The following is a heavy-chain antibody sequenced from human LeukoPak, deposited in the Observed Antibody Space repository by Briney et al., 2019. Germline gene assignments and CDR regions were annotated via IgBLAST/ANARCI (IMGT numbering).Heavy chain of an antibody. V-gene: IGHV4-30-4*08. CDR2: IYYSGST. Sequence: SQTLSLTCTVSGGSISSGDYYWSWIRQPPGKGLEWIGYIYYSGSTYYNPSLKSRVTISVDTSKNQFSLKLSSVTAADTAVYYCARVAAGTVVPDYWGQGTLVTVSS. D-gene: IGHD4-23*01. CDR3: ARVAAGTVVPDY. J-gene: IGHJ4*02. CDR1: GGSISSGDYY.